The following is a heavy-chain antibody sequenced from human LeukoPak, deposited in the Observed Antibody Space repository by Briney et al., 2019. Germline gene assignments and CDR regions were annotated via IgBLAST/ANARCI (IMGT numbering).Heavy chain of an antibody. V-gene: IGHV3-30-3*01. Sequence: GGSLRLSCAASGFTVSTYAMHWVRHAPGKGLEGVAVISYAGSNTYYADSVKGRFTISRDNSKNTLYVQMNTLRAEDTAVYYCARAPNSFWFDPWGQGTLVTVSS. CDR2: ISYAGSNT. D-gene: IGHD4-23*01. CDR3: ARAPNSFWFDP. J-gene: IGHJ5*02. CDR1: GFTVSTYA.